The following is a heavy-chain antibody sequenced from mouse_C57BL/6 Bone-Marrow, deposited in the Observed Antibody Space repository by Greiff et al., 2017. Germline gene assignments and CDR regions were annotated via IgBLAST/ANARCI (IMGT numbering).Heavy chain of an antibody. J-gene: IGHJ3*01. V-gene: IGHV1-64*01. CDR2: IHPNSGSN. D-gene: IGHD2-1*01. CDR1: GYTFTSYW. Sequence: QVQLQQPGAELVKPGASVKLSCKASGYTFTSYWMHWVKQRPGQGLEWIGMIHPNSGSNNYNEKFKSKATLTVDKSSSTAYMQLSSLTSEDAAVYYCARSNGNYGRFAYWGQGTLVTVSA. CDR3: ARSNGNYGRFAY.